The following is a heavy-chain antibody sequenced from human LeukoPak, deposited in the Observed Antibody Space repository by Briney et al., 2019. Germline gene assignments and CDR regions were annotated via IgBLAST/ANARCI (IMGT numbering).Heavy chain of an antibody. J-gene: IGHJ4*02. D-gene: IGHD5-24*01. V-gene: IGHV3-74*01. CDR3: AKAGLEMTTSLPDY. Sequence: GGSLRLSCAASGFTFSSYWMHWVRQAPGKGLVWVSRINSDGSSTSYADSVKGRFTISRDNSRNTLYLQMNSLRTEDTAVYYCAKAGLEMTTSLPDYWGQGTLVTVSS. CDR1: GFTFSSYW. CDR2: INSDGSST.